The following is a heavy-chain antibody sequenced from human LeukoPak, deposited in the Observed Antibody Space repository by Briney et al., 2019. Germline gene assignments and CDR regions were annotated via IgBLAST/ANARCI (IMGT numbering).Heavy chain of an antibody. V-gene: IGHV4-59*01. J-gene: IGHJ4*02. CDR3: ASGRLYYYDSSGQYDY. D-gene: IGHD3-22*01. CDR2: IYYSGST. Sequence: KPSETLSLTCTVSGGSISSYYWSWIRQPPGKGLEWIGYIYYSGSTNYNPSLKSRVTISVDTSKNQFSLKLSSVTAADTAVYYCASGRLYYYDSSGQYDYWGQGTLVTVSS. CDR1: GGSISSYY.